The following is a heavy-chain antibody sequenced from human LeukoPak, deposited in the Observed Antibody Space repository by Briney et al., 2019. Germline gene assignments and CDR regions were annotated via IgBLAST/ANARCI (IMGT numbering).Heavy chain of an antibody. J-gene: IGHJ4*02. CDR1: GGSISSYY. CDR2: LDYSGST. Sequence: ASETLSLTCTVSGGSISSYYWTWIRQLPGKGLEWIGYLDYSGSTNYNPSLKSRVTMSVDTSKNQFSLKLSSVTAADTAVYYCARYDFNKFFDYWGQGTLVTVSS. V-gene: IGHV4-59*01. D-gene: IGHD3-3*01. CDR3: ARYDFNKFFDY.